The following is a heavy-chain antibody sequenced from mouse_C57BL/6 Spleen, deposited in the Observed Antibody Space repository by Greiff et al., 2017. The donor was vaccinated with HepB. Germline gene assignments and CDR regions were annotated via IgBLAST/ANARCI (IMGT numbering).Heavy chain of an antibody. D-gene: IGHD1-1*01. CDR2: IRSKSNNYAT. J-gene: IGHJ2*01. V-gene: IGHV10-1*01. CDR1: GFSFNTYA. Sequence: DVMLVESGGGLVQPKGSLKLSCAASGFSFNTYAMNWVRQAPGKGLEWVARIRSKSNNYATYYTDSVKDRFTISRDDSESMLYLQMNNLKTEDTAMYYCVRQGGPFIDTAFDYWGQGTTLTVSS. CDR3: VRQGGPFIDTAFDY.